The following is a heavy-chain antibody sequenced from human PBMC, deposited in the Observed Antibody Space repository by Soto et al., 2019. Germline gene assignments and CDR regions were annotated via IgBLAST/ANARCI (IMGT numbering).Heavy chain of an antibody. CDR3: ARIPGDYSNYEYYFDY. D-gene: IGHD4-4*01. Sequence: SGPTLVNPTQTLTLTCTFSGFSLSTSGMCVSWIRQPPGKALEWLARIDWDDDKYYSTSLKTRLTISKDTSKNQVVLTMTNMDPVDTATYYCARIPGDYSNYEYYFDYWGQGTLVTVSS. V-gene: IGHV2-70*11. CDR1: GFSLSTSGMC. CDR2: IDWDDDK. J-gene: IGHJ4*02.